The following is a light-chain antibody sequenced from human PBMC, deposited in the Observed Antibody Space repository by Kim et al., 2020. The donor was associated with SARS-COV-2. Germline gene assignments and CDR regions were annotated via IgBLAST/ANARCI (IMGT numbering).Light chain of an antibody. J-gene: IGKJ1*01. CDR2: GAS. CDR3: QQYNNWPPWT. CDR1: QSVTSN. V-gene: IGKV3-15*01. Sequence: SPGERATLSCKASQSVTSNLAWYQLKPGQAPRLLSYGASTRATGIPARFSGSGSGTEFTLTISSLQSEDFAVYYCQQYNNWPPWTFGQGTKVDI.